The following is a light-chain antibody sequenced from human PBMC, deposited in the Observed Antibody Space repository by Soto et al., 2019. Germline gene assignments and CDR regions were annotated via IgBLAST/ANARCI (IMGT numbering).Light chain of an antibody. CDR2: AAS. V-gene: IGKV1D-12*01. J-gene: IGKJ1*01. CDR3: QQANSFPRT. Sequence: GDRVTITCRASQAISTWLAWYQQKPGKAPKLLIYAASNLQTGVPSRFSGSGSGTDFTLTISSLQPEDFATYYCQQANSFPRTFGQGTKAEIK. CDR1: QAISTW.